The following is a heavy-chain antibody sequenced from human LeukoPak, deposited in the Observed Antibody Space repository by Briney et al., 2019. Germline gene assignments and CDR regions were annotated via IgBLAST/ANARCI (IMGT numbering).Heavy chain of an antibody. J-gene: IGHJ4*02. CDR1: GFTFSSYA. CDR2: FSPSGGGT. Sequence: GGSLRLSCAASGFTFSSYAMSWVRQAPGKGLEWVSAFSPSGGGTYYADSVKGRFTISRDNSKNTLYLQMNSLRAEDTAVYYCARALRIYYYFDYWGQGTLVNVSS. D-gene: IGHD1-26*01. V-gene: IGHV3-23*01. CDR3: ARALRIYYYFDY.